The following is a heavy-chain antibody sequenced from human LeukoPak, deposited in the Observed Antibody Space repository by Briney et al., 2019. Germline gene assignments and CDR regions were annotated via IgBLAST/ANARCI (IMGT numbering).Heavy chain of an antibody. CDR1: GFTFSSYA. D-gene: IGHD3-10*01. V-gene: IGHV3-23*01. Sequence: GGSLRLSCAASGFTFSSYAMSWVRQAPGKGLEWVSAISGSGGSTYYADSVKGRFTISRDNSKNTLYLQMNSLRAEDTAVYYCAKGRGSLIWFGEFSIDYWGQGTLVTVSS. CDR3: AKGRGSLIWFGEFSIDY. J-gene: IGHJ4*02. CDR2: ISGSGGST.